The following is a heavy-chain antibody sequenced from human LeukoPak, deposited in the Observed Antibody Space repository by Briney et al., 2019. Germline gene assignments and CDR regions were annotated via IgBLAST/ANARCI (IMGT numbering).Heavy chain of an antibody. D-gene: IGHD2-2*01. CDR1: GYTFTGYY. Sequence: ASVKVSCKASGYTFTGYYMHWVRQAPGQGLEWMGWINPNSGGTNYAQKFQGRVTMTRDTSISTAYMELSRLRSDDTAVYYCARDRARIVVVPAAPSGYGMDVWGQGTTVTVSS. J-gene: IGHJ6*02. V-gene: IGHV1-2*02. CDR3: ARDRARIVVVPAAPSGYGMDV. CDR2: INPNSGGT.